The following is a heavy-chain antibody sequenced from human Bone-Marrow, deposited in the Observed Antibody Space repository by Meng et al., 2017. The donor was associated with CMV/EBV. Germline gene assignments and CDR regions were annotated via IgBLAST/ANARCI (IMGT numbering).Heavy chain of an antibody. J-gene: IGHJ4*02. D-gene: IGHD3-22*01. CDR3: ARILYDSSGYPDY. Sequence: SETLSLTCTVSGYSISSGYYWGWIRQPPGKGLEWIGSIYHSGSTNYNPSLKSRVTISVDTSKNQFSLKLSSLTAADTAVYYCARILYDSSGYPDYWGQGTLVTVSS. V-gene: IGHV4-38-2*02. CDR2: IYHSGST. CDR1: GYSISSGYY.